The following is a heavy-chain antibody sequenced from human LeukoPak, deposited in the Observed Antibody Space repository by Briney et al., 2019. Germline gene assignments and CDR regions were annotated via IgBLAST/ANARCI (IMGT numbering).Heavy chain of an antibody. CDR3: ARGGYYFDS. Sequence: GGSLRLSCAPSGFTFTDYYMSWIRQAPGKGLEWVSCISNSGSNEDYADSVKGRFTISRDNTKNSLYLHMNSLRADDTAVYYCARGGYYFDSWVQGTLVTVSS. CDR1: GFTFTDYY. CDR2: ISNSGSNE. J-gene: IGHJ4*02. V-gene: IGHV3-11*01.